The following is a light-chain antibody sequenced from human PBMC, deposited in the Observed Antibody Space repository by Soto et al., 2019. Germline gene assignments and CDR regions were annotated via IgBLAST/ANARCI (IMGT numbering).Light chain of an antibody. CDR3: HQSSDWPIT. J-gene: IGKJ5*01. CDR2: RAS. Sequence: EIVLTQSPATLSLSPGERATLSCRAGQTVSSFLAWYQQKPGQAPRLLIYRASNRATGIPARFSGSGSGTDFTLTISSLESEYFAFYYCHQSSDWPITFGQGTRLEIK. CDR1: QTVSSF. V-gene: IGKV3-11*01.